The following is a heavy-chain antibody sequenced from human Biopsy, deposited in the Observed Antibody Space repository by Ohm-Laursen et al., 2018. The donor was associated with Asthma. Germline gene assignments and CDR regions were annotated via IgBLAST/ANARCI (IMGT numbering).Heavy chain of an antibody. D-gene: IGHD6-13*01. J-gene: IGHJ6*02. Sequence: SETLSLTWSLSSGSGGYMRSGNYYWGWIRQPPGKGLEWIGSIYYSGTTYYNPSLESRVTVSADTSKNQFSLKLTSVTAADTAVYYCVRGSSSWHHGPFHYYYGLDVWGQWTTATVSS. CDR3: VRGSSSWHHGPFHYYYGLDV. CDR1: SGSGGYMRSGNYY. CDR2: IYYSGTT. V-gene: IGHV4-39*01.